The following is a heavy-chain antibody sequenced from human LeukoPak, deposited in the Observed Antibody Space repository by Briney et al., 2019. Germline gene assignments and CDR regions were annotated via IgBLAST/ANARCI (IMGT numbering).Heavy chain of an antibody. V-gene: IGHV3-33*06. D-gene: IGHD3-22*01. J-gene: IGHJ4*02. CDR2: IWYDGSNK. CDR1: GFTFSSYG. Sequence: PGGSLRLACAASGFTFSSYGMHWVRQAPGKGLEWVAVIWYDGSNKYYADSVKGRFAISRDNSKNTLYLQMNSLRAEDTAVYYCAKPLYDSSGYPYYYFDYWGQGTLVTVSS. CDR3: AKPLYDSSGYPYYYFDY.